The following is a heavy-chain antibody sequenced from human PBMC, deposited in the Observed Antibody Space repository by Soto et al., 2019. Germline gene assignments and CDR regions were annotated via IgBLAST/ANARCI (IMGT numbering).Heavy chain of an antibody. CDR2: ISAYNGNT. CDR1: GYTFTSYG. CDR3: ARENLYCSSTSCFDY. V-gene: IGHV1-18*01. J-gene: IGHJ4*02. D-gene: IGHD2-2*01. Sequence: GASVKVSCKASGYTFTSYGISWVRQAPGQGLEWMGWISAYNGNTNYAQKLQGRVTMTTDTSTSTAYMELRSLRSDDTAVYYCARENLYCSSTSCFDYWGQGTQVTVSS.